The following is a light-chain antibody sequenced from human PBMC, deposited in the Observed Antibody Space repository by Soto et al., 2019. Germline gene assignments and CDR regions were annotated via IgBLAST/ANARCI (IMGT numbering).Light chain of an antibody. CDR3: QQYGNSPIT. J-gene: IGKJ4*01. CDR1: QSVSSSY. CDR2: GAS. V-gene: IGKV3-20*01. Sequence: EIVLTQSPGTLSLSPGERATLSCRASQSVSSSYLGWYQQKPGQAPRLLIYGASSRATGISDRFSGSGSGTDFTLTISRLEPEDFAVYYCQQYGNSPITFGGGTKVEIK.